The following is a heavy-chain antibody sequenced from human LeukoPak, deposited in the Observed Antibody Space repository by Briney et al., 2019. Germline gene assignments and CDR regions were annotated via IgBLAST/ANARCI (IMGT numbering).Heavy chain of an antibody. J-gene: IGHJ4*02. Sequence: GRSLRLSCAASGFTFSSYAMHWVRQAPGKGLEWVAAISYDGSIKYSADSVKGRFTISRDNSKNALYLQMDSLRADDTAVYYCAKRIQSAMATGYWGQGTLVTVSS. CDR1: GFTFSSYA. D-gene: IGHD5-18*01. CDR3: AKRIQSAMATGY. V-gene: IGHV3-30*04. CDR2: ISYDGSIK.